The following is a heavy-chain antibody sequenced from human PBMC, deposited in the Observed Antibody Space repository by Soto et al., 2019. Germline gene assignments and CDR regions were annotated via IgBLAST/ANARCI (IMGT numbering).Heavy chain of an antibody. V-gene: IGHV3-30-3*01. Sequence: QVQLVESGGGVVQPGRSLRLSCAPSGFTFSNYAMHWVRQAPGKGLEWVAVISYDGSNKSYEDSMKGRFTISRDNSKNSLYLQMNSLRAEDTAVYYCARDKRDLRFLEWSYYFDYWGQGTLVTVSS. J-gene: IGHJ4*02. CDR3: ARDKRDLRFLEWSYYFDY. CDR2: ISYDGSNK. CDR1: GFTFSNYA. D-gene: IGHD3-3*01.